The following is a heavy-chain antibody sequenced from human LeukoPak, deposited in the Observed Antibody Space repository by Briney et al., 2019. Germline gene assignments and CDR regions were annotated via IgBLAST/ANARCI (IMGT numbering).Heavy chain of an antibody. D-gene: IGHD3-10*01. V-gene: IGHV1-8*01. J-gene: IGHJ5*02. CDR1: GYTFSNYD. CDR3: TRASLAFGTKYFDP. CDR2: MNPKSGNT. Sequence: ASVKVSCKVSGYTFSNYDINWVRQAPGQGLEWMGWMNPKSGNTGYGQKFQGRVTMTRDSSITTAYVELRNLRSDDTAVYYCTRASLAFGTKYFDPWGQGTLVTVSS.